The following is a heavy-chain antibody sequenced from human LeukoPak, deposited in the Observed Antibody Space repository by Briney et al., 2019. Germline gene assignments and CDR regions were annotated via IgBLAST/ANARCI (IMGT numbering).Heavy chain of an antibody. CDR2: IYTRAST. CDR1: SGSISSYY. V-gene: IGHV4-4*07. D-gene: IGHD3-22*01. CDR3: VRADSSGYSFDY. Sequence: SETLSLTCTVSSGSISSYYWIWIRQPAGKGLEWIGRIYTRASTNYNPSLKSRVAMSVDTSKNQFSLRLSSVTAADTAVYYCVRADSSGYSFDYWGQGTLVTVSS. J-gene: IGHJ4*02.